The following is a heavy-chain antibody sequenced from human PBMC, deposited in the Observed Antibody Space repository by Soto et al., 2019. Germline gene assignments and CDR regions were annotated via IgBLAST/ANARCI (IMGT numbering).Heavy chain of an antibody. V-gene: IGHV3-21*01. Sequence: GGSLRLSCEASGFTFSRVSMNWVRQVPGKGLEWVASISSGSSDTWYADSVKGRFIISRDNAQNSGYLQMDSLRAEDTALYYCTRAAWFPYLSFYWGQGALVKFSS. CDR2: ISSGSSDT. CDR3: TRAAWFPYLSFY. CDR1: GFTFSRVS. D-gene: IGHD3-10*01. J-gene: IGHJ4*02.